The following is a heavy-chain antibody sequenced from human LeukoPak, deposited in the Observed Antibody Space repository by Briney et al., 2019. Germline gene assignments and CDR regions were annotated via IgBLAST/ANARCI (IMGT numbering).Heavy chain of an antibody. CDR3: ARLSRRALNYYGMDV. V-gene: IGHV3-21*01. D-gene: IGHD3-3*02. Sequence: GGSLRLSCAASGFTFSIYAMNWVRQAPGKGLEWVSSISSSGSYIYYADSVKGRFTISRDNAKNSLYLQMNSLRAEDTAVYYCARLSRRALNYYGMDVWGQGTTVTVSS. CDR1: GFTFSIYA. CDR2: ISSSGSYI. J-gene: IGHJ6*02.